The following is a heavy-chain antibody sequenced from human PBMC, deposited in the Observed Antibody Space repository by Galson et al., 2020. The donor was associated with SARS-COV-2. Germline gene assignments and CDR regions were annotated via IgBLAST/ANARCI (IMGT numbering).Heavy chain of an antibody. CDR2: ISYDGSNK. D-gene: IGHD4-4*01. CDR1: GFTFSSYA. Sequence: GGSLRLSCAASGFTFSSYAMHWVRQAPGKGLEWVAVISYDGSNKYYADSVKGRFTISRDNSKNTLYLQMNSLRAEDTAVYYCARDQHSNYYGPIDYWGQGTLVTVSS. V-gene: IGHV3-30*01. J-gene: IGHJ4*02. CDR3: ARDQHSNYYGPIDY.